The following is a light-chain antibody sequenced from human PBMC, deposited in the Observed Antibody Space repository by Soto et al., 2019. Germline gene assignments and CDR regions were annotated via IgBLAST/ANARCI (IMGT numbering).Light chain of an antibody. V-gene: IGKV3-15*01. CDR1: QSIRTN. J-gene: IGKJ3*01. CDR3: QQYFNWPLTWT. CDR2: GAS. Sequence: EIVLTQSLATLSVSAGGTVTLSCRASQSIRTNVAWYQQIPGQAPRLLVYGASTRATGVPARFSGSGSGIEFTPTISSLQSEDSAFYYCQQYFNWPLTWTFGPGTKVQIK.